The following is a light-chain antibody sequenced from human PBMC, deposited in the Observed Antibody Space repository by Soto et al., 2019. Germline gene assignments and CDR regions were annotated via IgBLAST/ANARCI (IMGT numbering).Light chain of an antibody. Sequence: EIVVTQSPATLSVSPGERATLSCRASQNIGINLAWYQQKPGQAPSLLIYEGSTRATGIPTRFSGSGSGTDVTLTISSLQSADFAVYHCQQYNSWPRTFGQGDKVEVK. V-gene: IGKV3-15*01. CDR2: EGS. CDR3: QQYNSWPRT. CDR1: QNIGIN. J-gene: IGKJ1*01.